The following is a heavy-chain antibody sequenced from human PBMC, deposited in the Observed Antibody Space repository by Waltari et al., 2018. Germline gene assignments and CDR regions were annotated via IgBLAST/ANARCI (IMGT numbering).Heavy chain of an antibody. CDR2: ISGSGGST. J-gene: IGHJ4*02. V-gene: IGHV3-23*01. CDR3: AKDLWLAQGFGY. D-gene: IGHD6-19*01. Sequence: EVQLLESGGGLVQPGGSLRLSCAASGFTFCRYALSWVRQAPGKGLEWVSAISGSGGSTYYADSVKGRFTISRDNSKNTLYLQMNSLRAEDTAVYYCAKDLWLAQGFGYWGQGTLVTVSS. CDR1: GFTFCRYA.